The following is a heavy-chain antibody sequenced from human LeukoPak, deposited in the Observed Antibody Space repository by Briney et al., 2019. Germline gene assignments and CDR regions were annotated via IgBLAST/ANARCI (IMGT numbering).Heavy chain of an antibody. CDR3: ARRSILTGYSDYYYYGMDV. D-gene: IGHD3-9*01. V-gene: IGHV3-21*01. CDR2: ISSSSSYI. J-gene: IGHJ6*02. CDR1: GFTFSSYS. Sequence: PGGSLRLSCAASGFTFSSYSMNWVRQAPGKGLEWVSSISSSSSYIYYADSVKGRFTISRDNAKNSLYLQMNSLRAEDTAVYYCARRSILTGYSDYYYYGMDVWGQGTTVTVSS.